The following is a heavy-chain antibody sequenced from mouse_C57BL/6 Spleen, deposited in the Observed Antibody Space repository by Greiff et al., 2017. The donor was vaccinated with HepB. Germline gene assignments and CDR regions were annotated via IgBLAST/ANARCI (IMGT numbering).Heavy chain of an antibody. CDR1: GYTFTGYW. CDR3: ARRSLDYGSSWFAY. D-gene: IGHD1-1*01. CDR2: ILPGSGST. V-gene: IGHV1-9*01. Sequence: VQLQQSGAELMKPGASVKLSCKATGYTFTGYWIEWVKQRPGHGLEWIGEILPGSGSTNYNEKFKGKATLTADTSSNTAYMQLSSLTTEDSAIYYCARRSLDYGSSWFAYWGQGTLVTVSA. J-gene: IGHJ3*01.